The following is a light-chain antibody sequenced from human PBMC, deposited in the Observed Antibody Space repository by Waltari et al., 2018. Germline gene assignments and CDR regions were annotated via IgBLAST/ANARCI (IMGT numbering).Light chain of an antibody. CDR3: CSYAGSTTFVV. Sequence: QSALTQPASVSGSPGQSITISCTGTSSDVGSFNLVSWYQLLPGKAPTLLISEVSQRPSGVSYRFSGSKSGITASLTISGLQAGDEADYYCCSYAGSTTFVVFGGGTKLTVL. CDR1: SSDVGSFNL. J-gene: IGLJ2*01. CDR2: EVS. V-gene: IGLV2-23*02.